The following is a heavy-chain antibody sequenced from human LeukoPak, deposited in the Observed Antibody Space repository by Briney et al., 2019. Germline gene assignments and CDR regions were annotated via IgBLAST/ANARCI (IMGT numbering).Heavy chain of an antibody. CDR3: ARDSAVVVITPLDY. CDR2: INPNSGGT. J-gene: IGHJ4*02. CDR1: GYTFTGYY. V-gene: IGHV1-2*02. D-gene: IGHD3-22*01. Sequence: ASVKVSCKASGYTFTGYYMHWVRQAPGQGLEWMGWINPNSGGTNYAQKFQGRVTMTRDTSISTAYMELSRLRSDDTAVYYCARDSAVVVITPLDYWGQGTLVTVSS.